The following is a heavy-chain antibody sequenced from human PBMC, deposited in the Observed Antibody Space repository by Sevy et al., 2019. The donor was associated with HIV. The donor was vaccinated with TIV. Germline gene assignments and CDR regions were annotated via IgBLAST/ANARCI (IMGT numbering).Heavy chain of an antibody. CDR3: ARDLGGYGGNSIDY. Sequence: ASVKVSCKASGYPFSSYGISWVRQAPGQGLEWMGWISADSGNSNYAQNLQGRVTMTTDTSTITAYMELRRLRFDDTAVYYCARDLGGYGGNSIDYWGQGTLVTVSS. CDR2: ISADSGNS. V-gene: IGHV1-18*01. CDR1: GYPFSSYG. J-gene: IGHJ4*02. D-gene: IGHD2-21*02.